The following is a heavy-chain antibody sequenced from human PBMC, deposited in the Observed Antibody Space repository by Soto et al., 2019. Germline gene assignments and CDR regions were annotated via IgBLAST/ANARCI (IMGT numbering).Heavy chain of an antibody. D-gene: IGHD6-6*01. Sequence: ASVKVSCKASGYTFTSYYMRWVRQAPGQGLEWMGIINPSGGSTSYAQKFQGRVTMTRDTSTSTVYMELSSLRSEDTAVYYCARDVGQQLVGEEVYYYYYYGMDVWGQGTTVTVSS. V-gene: IGHV1-46*01. CDR3: ARDVGQQLVGEEVYYYYYYGMDV. J-gene: IGHJ6*02. CDR2: INPSGGST. CDR1: GYTFTSYY.